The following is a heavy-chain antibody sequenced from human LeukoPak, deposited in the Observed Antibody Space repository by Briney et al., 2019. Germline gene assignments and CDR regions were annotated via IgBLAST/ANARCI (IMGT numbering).Heavy chain of an antibody. CDR1: GFTFSNYA. CDR2: ISSSSTYI. D-gene: IGHD6-6*01. Sequence: PGGSLRLSCAASGFTFSNYAMHWVRQAPGKGLEWVSSISSSSTYIYYADSVKGRFTISRDNAKNSLYLQMNSLRAEDTAVYYCARERGGSSGMDVWGQGTTVTVSS. CDR3: ARERGGSSGMDV. J-gene: IGHJ6*02. V-gene: IGHV3-21*01.